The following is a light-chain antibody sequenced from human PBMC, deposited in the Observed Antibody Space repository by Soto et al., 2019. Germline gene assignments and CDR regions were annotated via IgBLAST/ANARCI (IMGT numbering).Light chain of an antibody. CDR2: ATS. V-gene: IGKV1-12*01. J-gene: IGKJ3*01. Sequence: DNQMTQSPSTVSASVGERVTITCRASQGLSSWLAWYQQKSGKAPEILIFATSTLQSGVPSRFSGSGSGTEFTLTISSLQPEDFATYFCQHAGVFGPGTKVDV. CDR1: QGLSSW. CDR3: QHAGV.